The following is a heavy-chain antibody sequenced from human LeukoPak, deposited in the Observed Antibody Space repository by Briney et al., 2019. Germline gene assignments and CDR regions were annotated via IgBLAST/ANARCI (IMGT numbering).Heavy chain of an antibody. CDR3: SRGIIGGHDFDY. J-gene: IGHJ4*02. Sequence: GASVKVSCKVSGYTLTELSMHWVRQAPGKGLEWMGGFDPEDGETIYAQKFQGRVTMTEDTSTDTAYMELSSLRSEDTALYYCSRGIIGGHDFDYWGQGTLVTVSS. CDR2: FDPEDGET. D-gene: IGHD3-10*01. CDR1: GYTLTELS. V-gene: IGHV1-24*01.